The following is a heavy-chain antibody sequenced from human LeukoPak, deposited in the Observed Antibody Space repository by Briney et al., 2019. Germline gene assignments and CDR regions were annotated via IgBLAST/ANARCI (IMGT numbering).Heavy chain of an antibody. CDR3: AKVASYWHFDL. Sequence: GGSLRLSCAASGFTFSTYAMSWVRQAPGKGLEWVSAISGSGGSTYYADSVKGRFTISRDDSKNMLYLQMNSLRAEDTAVYYCAKVASYWHFDLWGRGTLVTVSS. V-gene: IGHV3-23*01. J-gene: IGHJ2*01. CDR2: ISGSGGST. CDR1: GFTFSTYA.